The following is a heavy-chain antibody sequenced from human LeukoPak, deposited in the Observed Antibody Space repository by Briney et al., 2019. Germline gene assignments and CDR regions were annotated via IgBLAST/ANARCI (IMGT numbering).Heavy chain of an antibody. J-gene: IGHJ4*02. D-gene: IGHD1-1*01. CDR1: GFTFSSYA. CDR3: ARGVQPGALDWSLDY. CDR2: ISYDGSNK. Sequence: PGRSLRLSCAASGFTFSSYAMHWVRQAPGKGLEWVAVISYDGSNKYYADSVKGRFTISRDNAKNSLYLQMNSLRAEDPAVYYCARGVQPGALDWSLDYWGQGTLVTVSS. V-gene: IGHV3-30*04.